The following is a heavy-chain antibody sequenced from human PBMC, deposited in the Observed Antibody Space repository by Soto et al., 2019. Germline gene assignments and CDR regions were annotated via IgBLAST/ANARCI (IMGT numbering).Heavy chain of an antibody. CDR3: AGRMFDY. Sequence: QVQLVESGGGVVQPGRSLRLSCAASGFTFSSYAMHWVRQAPGKGLEWVAVISYDGSNKYYADSVKGRFTNSTDNSKNTLYLKMNSLRAEDTAVYYFAGRMFDYWGQGTLVTVSS. V-gene: IGHV3-30-3*01. J-gene: IGHJ4*02. CDR2: ISYDGSNK. CDR1: GFTFSSYA.